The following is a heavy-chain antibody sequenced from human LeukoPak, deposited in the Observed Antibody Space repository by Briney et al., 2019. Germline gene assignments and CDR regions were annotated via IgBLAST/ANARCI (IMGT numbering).Heavy chain of an antibody. V-gene: IGHV1-69*05. CDR1: GGTFSSYA. D-gene: IGHD2-2*01. Sequence: SVKVSCTASGGTFSSYAISWVRQAPGQGLEWMGGIIPIFGTANYAQKFQGRVTITTDESTSTAYMELSSLRSEDTAVCYCAKGAAIFYYYMDVWGKGTTVTVSS. CDR3: AKGAAIFYYYMDV. J-gene: IGHJ6*03. CDR2: IIPIFGTA.